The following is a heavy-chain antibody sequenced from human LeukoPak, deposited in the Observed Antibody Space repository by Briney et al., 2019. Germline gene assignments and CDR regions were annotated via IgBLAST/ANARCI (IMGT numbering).Heavy chain of an antibody. V-gene: IGHV1-2*02. J-gene: IGHJ4*02. CDR3: ARGHRSGQMYYFDY. CDR2: INTNSGGT. D-gene: IGHD6-19*01. CDR1: GYTFTGYY. Sequence: ASVKVSCKASGYTFTGYYMHWVRQAPGQGLEWVGWINTNSGGTYYAQNFQGRVTMTRATSITTAYMELSSLRSGDTAVYYCARGHRSGQMYYFDYWGQGTVVTVSS.